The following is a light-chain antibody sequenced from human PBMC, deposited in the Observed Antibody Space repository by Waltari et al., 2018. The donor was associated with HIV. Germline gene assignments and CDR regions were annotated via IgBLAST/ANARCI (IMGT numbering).Light chain of an antibody. Sequence: DIQMTQSPSPLSASVGDRVTITCRASQSISSWLAWYQQKPGKAPKLLIYKASTLESGVPSRFSGSGSGTEFTLTISSLQPDDFATYYCQQYNSYLGTFGQGTKVEIK. CDR1: QSISSW. CDR3: QQYNSYLGT. CDR2: KAS. J-gene: IGKJ1*01. V-gene: IGKV1-5*03.